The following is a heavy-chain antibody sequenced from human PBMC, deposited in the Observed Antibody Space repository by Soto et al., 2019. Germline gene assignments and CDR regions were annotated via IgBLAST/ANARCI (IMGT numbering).Heavy chain of an antibody. CDR1: GGTFNSYL. Sequence: QVQLVQSGAEVKNPGSSVKVSCKTSGGTFNSYLIDWVRQAPGHGLEWMGGISPAFGTAKYAQKFQGRVTITADKSTTTAYMELRTLTSEDTAVYYCARGLDQPPVGLYFDTWGQGTLVTVSS. CDR2: ISPAFGTA. V-gene: IGHV1-69*06. CDR3: ARGLDQPPVGLYFDT. D-gene: IGHD2-2*01. J-gene: IGHJ4*02.